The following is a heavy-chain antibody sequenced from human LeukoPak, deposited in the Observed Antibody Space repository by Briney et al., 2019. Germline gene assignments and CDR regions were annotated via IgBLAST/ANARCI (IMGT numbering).Heavy chain of an antibody. J-gene: IGHJ4*02. CDR3: AKDRGVIDF. CDR1: GFTFSSYA. D-gene: IGHD2-21*01. CDR2: ISESGDST. Sequence: GGSLRLSCAASGFTFSSYAMGWVRHAPGKGLEWVSTISESGDSTYYADSVKGRFTISRGNSQNTLFLQMNSLRADDTAVFYCAKDRGVIDFWGQGTLVTVSS. V-gene: IGHV3-23*01.